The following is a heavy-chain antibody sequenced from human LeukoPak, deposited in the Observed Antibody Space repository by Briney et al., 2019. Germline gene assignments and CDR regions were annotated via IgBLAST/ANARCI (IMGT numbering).Heavy chain of an antibody. D-gene: IGHD4-23*01. CDR1: GDSVSSKSAG. J-gene: IGHJ6*03. V-gene: IGHV6-1*01. CDR3: ARGLRWNGDYYYYMDV. Sequence: SQTLSLTCAISGDSVSSKSAGWSWIRQSPSRGLEWLGRIYYRSKWYIDYAVSVTSRISINPDTSKNQFSLQLNSVTPEDTAVYYCARGLRWNGDYYYYMDVWGKGTAVTISS. CDR2: IYYRSKWYI.